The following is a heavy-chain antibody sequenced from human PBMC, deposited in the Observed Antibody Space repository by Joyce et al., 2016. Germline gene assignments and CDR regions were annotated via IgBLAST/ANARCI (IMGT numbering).Heavy chain of an antibody. D-gene: IGHD3-10*01. V-gene: IGHV3-30*18. CDR3: AKDRGWFGEIVNDFEY. CDR1: GFTFTDYG. CDR2: ISQDGTDR. J-gene: IGHJ4*02. Sequence: QAQLVESGGGVVEPGRSLRLSCAVSGFTFTDYGRHWVRQAPGKGREWGALISQDGTDRDYADSVKGRFSVSRDNSKNTLYLQMSSLRVEDTAVYYWAKDRGWFGEIVNDFEYWGQGTLVTVSS.